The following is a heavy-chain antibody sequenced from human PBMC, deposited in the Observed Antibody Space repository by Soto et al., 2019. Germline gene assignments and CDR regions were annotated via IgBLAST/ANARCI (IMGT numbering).Heavy chain of an antibody. D-gene: IGHD2-21*02. CDR1: GFSLSTSGMR. V-gene: IGHV2-70*04. CDR3: ARGDSRLLGAFDI. CDR2: IDWDDDK. J-gene: IGHJ3*02. Sequence: SGPTLVNPTQTLTLTCTFSGFSLSTSGMRVSWIRQPPGKALEWLARIDWDDDKFYSTSLKTRLTISKDTSKNQAVLTMTNMDPVDTATYYCARGDSRLLGAFDIWGQGTMVTVSS.